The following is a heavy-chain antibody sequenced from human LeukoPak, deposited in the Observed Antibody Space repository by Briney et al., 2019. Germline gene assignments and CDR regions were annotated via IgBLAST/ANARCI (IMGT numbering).Heavy chain of an antibody. V-gene: IGHV3-48*03. CDR3: ARNAYAFDI. Sequence: GGSLRPSCAASGFTFSSYEMNWVRQAPGKGLEWVSYISSSGSTIYYADSVKGRFTISRDNSKNTLYLQMSSLRAEDTAVYYCARNAYAFDIWGQGTMVTVSS. CDR2: ISSSGSTI. CDR1: GFTFSSYE. J-gene: IGHJ3*02.